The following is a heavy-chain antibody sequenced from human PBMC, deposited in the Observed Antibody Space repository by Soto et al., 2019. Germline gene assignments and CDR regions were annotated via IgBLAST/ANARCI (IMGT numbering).Heavy chain of an antibody. Sequence: GASVKVSCKASGGTFSSYAISWVRQAPGQGLEWMGGIIPIFGTANYAQKFQGRVTITADESTSTAYMELSSLRSEDTAMYYCARESVDIAAADPHHWGQGTLVTVSS. J-gene: IGHJ4*02. CDR2: IIPIFGTA. CDR1: GGTFSSYA. V-gene: IGHV1-69*13. CDR3: ARESVDIAAADPHH. D-gene: IGHD6-13*01.